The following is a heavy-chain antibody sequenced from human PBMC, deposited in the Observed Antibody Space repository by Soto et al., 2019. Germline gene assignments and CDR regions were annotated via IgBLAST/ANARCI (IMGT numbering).Heavy chain of an antibody. Sequence: ASVKVSCKASGYTFTSYAMHWVRQAPGQGLEWMGWINAGNGNTKYSQKFQGRVTITRDTSASTAYMELSSLRSEDTAVYYCARVQGSIAARPAFYYYGMDVWGQGTTVTVSS. J-gene: IGHJ6*02. CDR2: INAGNGNT. CDR1: GYTFTSYA. D-gene: IGHD6-6*01. V-gene: IGHV1-3*01. CDR3: ARVQGSIAARPAFYYYGMDV.